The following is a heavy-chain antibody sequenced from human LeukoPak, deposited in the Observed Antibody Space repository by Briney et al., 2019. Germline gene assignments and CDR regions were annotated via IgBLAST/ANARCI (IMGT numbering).Heavy chain of an antibody. Sequence: GSLRLSCAASGFTFSSYAMSWVRQAPGKGLEWVSAISGSGGSTYYADSVKGQFTISGDNSKNTLYLQMNSLRAEDTAVYYCASTYCSGGSCYLSFQHWGQGTLVTVSS. V-gene: IGHV3-23*01. CDR2: ISGSGGST. CDR3: ASTYCSGGSCYLSFQH. D-gene: IGHD2-15*01. CDR1: GFTFSSYA. J-gene: IGHJ1*01.